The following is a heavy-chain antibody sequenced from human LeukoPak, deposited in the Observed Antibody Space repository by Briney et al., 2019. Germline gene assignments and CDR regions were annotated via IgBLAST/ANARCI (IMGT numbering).Heavy chain of an antibody. Sequence: PGGSLRLSCAASGFTFDDYAMHWVRQAPGKGLEWVSGISWNSGSIGYAYSVKGRCTISRDNAKNSLYLQMNSLRPEDTALYSCAKDTWASRWYYFDYWGQGALVTVSS. CDR2: ISWNSGSI. CDR1: GFTFDDYA. CDR3: AKDTWASRWYYFDY. J-gene: IGHJ4*02. D-gene: IGHD6-13*01. V-gene: IGHV3-9*01.